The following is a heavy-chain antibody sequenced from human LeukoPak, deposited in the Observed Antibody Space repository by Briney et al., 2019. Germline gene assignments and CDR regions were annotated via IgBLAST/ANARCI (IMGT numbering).Heavy chain of an antibody. CDR1: GFTFSSYS. D-gene: IGHD2-8*01. V-gene: IGHV3-48*01. Sequence: EGSLRLSCAASGFTFSSYSMNWVRQAPGKGLEWVSYISGSGSSIYYADSVKGRFTISRDSAKNSLYLQMNSLRAEDTAVYYCARGKMGYYGMDVWGQGTTVTVSS. J-gene: IGHJ6*02. CDR2: ISGSGSSI. CDR3: ARGKMGYYGMDV.